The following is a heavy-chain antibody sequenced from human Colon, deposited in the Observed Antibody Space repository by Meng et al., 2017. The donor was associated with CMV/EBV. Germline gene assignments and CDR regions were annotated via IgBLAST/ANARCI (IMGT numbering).Heavy chain of an antibody. V-gene: IGHV1-2*02. CDR3: ASRAGDYFDY. CDR1: GYTFTGHY. J-gene: IGHJ4*02. Sequence: ASVKVSCKTSGYTFTGHYLHWVRLSPGQGLEWMGWMNPNSGNTAYAQKFQGRVTMTRDTSTNTAYMELSSLGSDDAAVYYCASRAGDYFDYWGQGTLVTVSS. CDR2: MNPNSGNT. D-gene: IGHD6-19*01.